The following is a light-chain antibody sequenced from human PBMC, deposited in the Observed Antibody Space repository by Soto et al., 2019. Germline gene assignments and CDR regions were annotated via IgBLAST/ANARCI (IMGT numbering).Light chain of an antibody. Sequence: DIQMTQSPSTLSGSVGDRVTITCRASQTISSWLAWYQQKPGKAPKLLIYKASTLKSGVPSRFSGSGSGTEFTLTISSLHPDDFATYYCQQYDSDSTFGQGTKVDI. CDR1: QTISSW. J-gene: IGKJ1*01. CDR3: QQYDSDST. V-gene: IGKV1-5*03. CDR2: KAS.